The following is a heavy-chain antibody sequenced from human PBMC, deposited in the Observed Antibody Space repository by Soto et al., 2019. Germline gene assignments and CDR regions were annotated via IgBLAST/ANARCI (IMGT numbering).Heavy chain of an antibody. V-gene: IGHV1-46*01. Sequence: QVQLVQSGAEVRKPGASVKLSCQASGYTFTHYYIHWVRQAPGQGLEWLGIINPDTGTTSYAQTFQGSITLLTDTSASTVYLELSGLAADDTAVYYCESCPIYGVDAYFAYWVQGTLGTVSS. CDR1: GYTFTHYY. CDR3: ESCPIYGVDAYFAY. D-gene: IGHD4-17*01. CDR2: INPDTGTT. J-gene: IGHJ4*02.